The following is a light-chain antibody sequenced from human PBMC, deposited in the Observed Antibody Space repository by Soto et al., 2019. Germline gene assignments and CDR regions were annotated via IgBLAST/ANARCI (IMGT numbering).Light chain of an antibody. CDR2: SAS. CDR3: QQCGSSFSGVS. V-gene: IGKV3-20*01. Sequence: EIVMTQSPVTLSVSPGETVTLSCRASQSLRSNLAWYQQKPGQTPRLLIYSASIRAAGIPHRFSGGGSGTDFTLTISRLEPEDFAIYYCQQCGSSFSGVSFGGGTKVDIK. J-gene: IGKJ4*01. CDR1: QSLRSN.